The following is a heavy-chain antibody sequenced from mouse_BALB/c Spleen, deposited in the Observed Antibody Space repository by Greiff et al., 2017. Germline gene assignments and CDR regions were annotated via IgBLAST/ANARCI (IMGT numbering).Heavy chain of an antibody. J-gene: IGHJ3*01. D-gene: IGHD3-2*01. CDR1: GFTFSSFG. CDR2: ISSGSSTI. CDR3: ARGDSSVPAWFAY. V-gene: IGHV5-17*02. Sequence: DVKLVESGGGLVQPGGSRKLSCAASGFTFSSFGMHWVRQAPEKGLEWVAYISSGSSTIYYADTVKGRFTISRDNPKNTLFLQMTSLRSEDTAMYYCARGDSSVPAWFAYWGQGTLVTVSA.